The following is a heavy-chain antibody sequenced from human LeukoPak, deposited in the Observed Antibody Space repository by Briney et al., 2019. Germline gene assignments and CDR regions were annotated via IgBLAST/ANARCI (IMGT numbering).Heavy chain of an antibody. Sequence: SSETLSLTCTVSGGAVTSNSYYWSWIRQPPGKGLEWIGYISYSGSTNYNPSLKSRITISVDTSKNQFSLKLTSVTAADTAVYYCAAICFGNLAIDYWSQRTLVTVSS. CDR3: AAICFGNLAIDY. CDR2: ISYSGST. CDR1: GGAVTSNSYY. D-gene: IGHD3-10*01. J-gene: IGHJ4*02. V-gene: IGHV4-61*01.